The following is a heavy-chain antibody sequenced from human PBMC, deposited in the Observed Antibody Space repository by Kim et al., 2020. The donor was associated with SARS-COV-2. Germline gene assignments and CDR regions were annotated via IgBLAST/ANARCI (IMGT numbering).Heavy chain of an antibody. CDR2: ISAYNGNT. D-gene: IGHD3-10*01. J-gene: IGHJ5*02. CDR3: ARARRMLYYYGSGSSLDP. CDR1: GYTFTSYG. V-gene: IGHV1-18*01. Sequence: ASVKVSCKASGYTFTSYGISWVRQAPGQGLEWMGWISAYNGNTNYAQKLQGRVTMTTDTSTSTAYMELRSLRSDDTAVYYCARARRMLYYYGSGSSLDPWGQGTLVTVSS.